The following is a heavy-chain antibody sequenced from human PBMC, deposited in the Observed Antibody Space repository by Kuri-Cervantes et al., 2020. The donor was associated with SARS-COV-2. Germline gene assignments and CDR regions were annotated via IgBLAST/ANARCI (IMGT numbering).Heavy chain of an antibody. CDR2: IFHTGSN. V-gene: IGHV4-61*01. Sequence: SEMSLTCTVSGASMSDPMSHYYWNWIRLTPGKGLKWIGYIFHTGSNSQNPSLKSRVTISLDTSKNQFSLSLNSVTPADTAVYYCATKLFGEHWFDPWGQGILVTVSS. J-gene: IGHJ5*02. D-gene: IGHD3-10*01. CDR3: ATKLFGEHWFDP. CDR1: GASMSDPMSHYY.